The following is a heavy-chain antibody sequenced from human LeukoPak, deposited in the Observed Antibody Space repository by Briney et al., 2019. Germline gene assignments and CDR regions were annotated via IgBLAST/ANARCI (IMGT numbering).Heavy chain of an antibody. V-gene: IGHV1-24*01. J-gene: IGHJ4*02. Sequence: ASVKVSCKASGYTFTSYYMHWVRQAPGKGLEWMGGFDPEDGETIYAQKFQGRVTMTEDTSTDTAYMELSSLRSEDTAVYYCATSNCGGDCFFDYWGQGTLVTVSS. CDR1: GYTFTSYY. CDR2: FDPEDGET. CDR3: ATSNCGGDCFFDY. D-gene: IGHD2-21*02.